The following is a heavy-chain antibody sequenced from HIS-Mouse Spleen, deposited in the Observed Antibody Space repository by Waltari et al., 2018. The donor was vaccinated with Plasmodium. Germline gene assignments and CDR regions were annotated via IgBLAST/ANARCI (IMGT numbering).Heavy chain of an antibody. CDR2: IYSSGST. J-gene: IGHJ4*02. CDR3: ARHRYSSSWYSY. V-gene: IGHV4-59*08. D-gene: IGHD6-13*01. CDR1: GGSISSYY. Sequence: QVQLQESGPGLVKPSETLSLTCTVSGGSISSYYWSWIRQPPGKGLEWMGYIYSSGSTNYNPPLKSRVTTSVDTSKNQFSLKLSSVTAADTAVYYCARHRYSSSWYSYWGQGTLVTVSS.